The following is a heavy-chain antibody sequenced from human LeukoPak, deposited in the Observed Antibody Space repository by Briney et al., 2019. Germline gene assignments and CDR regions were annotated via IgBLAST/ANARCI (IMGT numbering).Heavy chain of an antibody. CDR1: GFTFNNYG. CDR3: AKGGVVHAFDM. V-gene: IGHV3-23*01. J-gene: IGHJ3*02. D-gene: IGHD2-15*01. CDR2: ISGSGGST. Sequence: GGSLRLSCAASGFTFNNYGMSWVRQAPGKGLEWVSAISGSGGSTYYGDSVKGRFTISRDNSKNTLYLQMNSLRAEDTAVYYCAKGGVVHAFDMWGQGTMVTVSS.